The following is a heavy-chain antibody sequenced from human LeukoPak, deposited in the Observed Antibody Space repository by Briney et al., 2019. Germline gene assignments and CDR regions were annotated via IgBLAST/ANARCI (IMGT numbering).Heavy chain of an antibody. J-gene: IGHJ4*02. Sequence: PGGSLRLSCAASGFTCSTYAMSWDRPAQGKGLEWVSATSGSGINTDYADSVKGRFTISRDNSKNTLYLKTNSLRAKDTAVYYCAKSPASVIVPSLYYFDYWGQGTLVTVSS. D-gene: IGHD2/OR15-2a*01. CDR3: AKSPASVIVPSLYYFDY. CDR1: GFTCSTYA. CDR2: TSGSGINT. V-gene: IGHV3-23*01.